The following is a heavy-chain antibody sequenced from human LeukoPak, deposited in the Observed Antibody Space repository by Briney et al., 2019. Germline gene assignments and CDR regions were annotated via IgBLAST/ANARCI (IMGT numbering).Heavy chain of an antibody. CDR2: IYYSGST. CDR1: GGSISSSSYY. CDR3: ASVGGYDFWSGYHAYYYYYMDV. D-gene: IGHD3-3*01. J-gene: IGHJ6*03. V-gene: IGHV4-39*07. Sequence: PSETLSLTCTVSGGSISSSSYYWGWIRQPPGKGLEWIGGIYYSGSTYYNPSLKSRVTISVDTSKNQFSLKLSSVTAADTAVYYCASVGGYDFWSGYHAYYYYYMDVWGKGTTVTVSS.